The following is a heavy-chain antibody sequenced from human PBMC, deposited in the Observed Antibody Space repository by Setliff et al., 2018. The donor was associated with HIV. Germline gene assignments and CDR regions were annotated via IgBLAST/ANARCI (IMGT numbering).Heavy chain of an antibody. CDR1: GFTFSSYS. Sequence: GGSLRLSCAASGFTFSSYSMNWVRQTPGKGLKWVSYISSSDNTIYYADSVTGRFTISRDNAKKSLYLQMHSLRAEDTAVYYCARETRPGLTRSGFDYWGQGTLVTVS. V-gene: IGHV3-48*04. D-gene: IGHD1-1*01. J-gene: IGHJ4*02. CDR2: ISSSDNTI. CDR3: ARETRPGLTRSGFDY.